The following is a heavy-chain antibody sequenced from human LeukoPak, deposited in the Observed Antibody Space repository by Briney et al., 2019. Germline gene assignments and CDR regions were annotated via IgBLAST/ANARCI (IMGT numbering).Heavy chain of an antibody. V-gene: IGHV1-24*01. CDR2: FDPEDGET. J-gene: IGHJ4*02. CDR1: GYTLTELS. D-gene: IGHD3-22*01. CDR3: ATSYDSSGYCKY. Sequence: ASVKVSCKVSGYTLTELSMHWVRQAPGKGLEWMGGFDPEDGETIYAQKFQGRVTMTEDTSTDTAYMELSSLRSEDTAMYYCATSYDSSGYCKYWGQGTLVTVSS.